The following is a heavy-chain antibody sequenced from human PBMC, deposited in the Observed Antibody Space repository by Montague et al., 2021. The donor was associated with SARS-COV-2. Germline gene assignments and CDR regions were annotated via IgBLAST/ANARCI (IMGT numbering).Heavy chain of an antibody. CDR3: ARYEGYYDILTGYSTPYYYYGRDV. D-gene: IGHD3-9*01. J-gene: IGHJ6*02. CDR2: IYYSGST. Sequence: TLSLTCTVSGGSISSGGYYWSWIRQHPGKGLEWIGYIYYSGSTYYNPSLKSRVTISVDTSKNQLSLKLSSVTAADTAVYYCARYEGYYDILTGYSTPYYYYGRDVWGQGTTVTVSS. V-gene: IGHV4-31*03. CDR1: GGSISSGGYY.